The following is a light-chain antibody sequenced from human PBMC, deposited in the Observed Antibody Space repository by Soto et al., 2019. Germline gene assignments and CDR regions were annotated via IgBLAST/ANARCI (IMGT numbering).Light chain of an antibody. V-gene: IGKV3-20*01. CDR2: GAS. Sequence: EIVLTQSPGTLSLSPAERATLSCRASQSVSSSYLAWYQQKPGQAPRLLIYGASSRATGIPDRFSGSGSGTDFTISISRLEPADFAVYYCQQYGSSPPYTFGRGTKLEIK. CDR3: QQYGSSPPYT. CDR1: QSVSSSY. J-gene: IGKJ2*01.